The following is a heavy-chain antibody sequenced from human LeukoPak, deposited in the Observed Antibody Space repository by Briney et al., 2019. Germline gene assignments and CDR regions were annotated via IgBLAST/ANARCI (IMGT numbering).Heavy chain of an antibody. CDR1: GFTFSTYT. V-gene: IGHV3-21*01. Sequence: PGGSLRLSCAASGFTFSTYTMNWVRQAPGKGLEWVSFISSTSSYIYYVDSVKGRFTISRDNAKNSLYLQMKSLRAEDTAVYYCARDPNYGSGYYFDYWGQGTLVTVSS. CDR3: ARDPNYGSGYYFDY. CDR2: ISSTSSYI. J-gene: IGHJ4*02. D-gene: IGHD3-10*01.